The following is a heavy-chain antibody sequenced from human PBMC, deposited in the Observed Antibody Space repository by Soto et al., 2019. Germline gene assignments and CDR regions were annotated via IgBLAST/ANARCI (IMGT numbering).Heavy chain of an antibody. CDR1: GGSITRDY. D-gene: IGHD2-8*01. CDR3: ARHGVDSVLYYYMEV. Sequence: QVQLQESGPGLVKPSEILSLTCTVSGGSITRDYWSWIRQPPGKSLEWIGFIYYTGNTHYNPSLKSRISMSVDTSKSQFSLRLTSVTAADTAVYYCARHGVDSVLYYYMEVWGKGTTVTVAS. J-gene: IGHJ6*03. CDR2: IYYTGNT. V-gene: IGHV4-59*12.